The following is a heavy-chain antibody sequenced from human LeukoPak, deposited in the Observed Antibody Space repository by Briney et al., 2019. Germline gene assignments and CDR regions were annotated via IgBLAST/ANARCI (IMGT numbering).Heavy chain of an antibody. V-gene: IGHV3-30*18. Sequence: GGSLRLSCSASGFTFRNYGIHWVRQAPGKGLEWLSVISNDGINKYYADSVEGRFSISRDNSKNRLYLQLNSLTPDDTAVYYCAKAPVNVVRGPRVFYNGMDVWGQGTTVTVSS. CDR3: AKAPVNVVRGPRVFYNGMDV. J-gene: IGHJ6*02. D-gene: IGHD3-10*01. CDR1: GFTFRNYG. CDR2: ISNDGINK.